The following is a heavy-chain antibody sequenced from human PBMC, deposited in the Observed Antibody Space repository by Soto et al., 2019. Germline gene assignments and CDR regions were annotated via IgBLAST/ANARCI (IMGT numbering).Heavy chain of an antibody. V-gene: IGHV4-39*01. Sequence: SETLSLTCTVSGGSISSSSYYWGWIRQPPGKGLEWIGSIYYSGSTHYNPSLKSRVTISVDTSKNQFSLKLSSVTAADTAAYYCATHGVGSRWFDPSGQGTLLTDSS. J-gene: IGHJ5*02. CDR1: GGSISSSSYY. D-gene: IGHD3-10*01. CDR3: ATHGVGSRWFDP. CDR2: IYYSGST.